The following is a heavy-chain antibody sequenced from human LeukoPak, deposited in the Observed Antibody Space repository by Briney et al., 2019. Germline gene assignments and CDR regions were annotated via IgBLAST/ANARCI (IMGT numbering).Heavy chain of an antibody. J-gene: IGHJ4*02. CDR3: ARSLPYGTTWYGRSDF. V-gene: IGHV3-7*03. D-gene: IGHD6-13*01. Sequence: GGSLRLSCAASGFPFNAYWMTWVRQAPGKGLEWVANIRQDGDTKYYVDSVKGRFTITRDNAMNSLYLQMNSLRAEDTAIYYCARSLPYGTTWYGRSDFWGRGTLVTVSS. CDR1: GFPFNAYW. CDR2: IRQDGDTK.